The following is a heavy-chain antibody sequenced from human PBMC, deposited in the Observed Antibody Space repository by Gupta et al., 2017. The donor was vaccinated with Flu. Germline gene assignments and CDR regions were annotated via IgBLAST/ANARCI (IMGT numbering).Heavy chain of an antibody. CDR3: AKGDEGRTTVTNYYYGMDV. V-gene: IGHV3-30*18. D-gene: IGHD4-17*01. CDR2: ISYDGSNK. Sequence: QVQLVESGGGVVQPGRSLRLSCAASGFTFSSYGMHWVRQAPGKGLEWVAVISYDGSNKYYADSVKGRFTISRDNSKNTLYLQMNSLRAEDTAVYYCAKGDEGRTTVTNYYYGMDVWGQGTTVTVSS. CDR1: GFTFSSYG. J-gene: IGHJ6*02.